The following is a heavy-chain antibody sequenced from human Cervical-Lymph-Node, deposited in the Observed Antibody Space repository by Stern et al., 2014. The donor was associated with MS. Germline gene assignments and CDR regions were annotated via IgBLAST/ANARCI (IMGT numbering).Heavy chain of an antibody. Sequence: QLVQTGAEVKKPGSSVNVSCKASGGTFSIYTISWVRQAPGQGLEWMGGIIPIFGTANYAQKFQVRVTNTAGRSKITAYMELSSLRSEDTAVYYCARALRSVVVTALTGSYFDYWGQRTLVTVSS. CDR2: IIPIFGTA. CDR3: ARALRSVVVTALTGSYFDY. D-gene: IGHD2-21*02. J-gene: IGHJ4*02. CDR1: GGTFSIYT. V-gene: IGHV1-69*06.